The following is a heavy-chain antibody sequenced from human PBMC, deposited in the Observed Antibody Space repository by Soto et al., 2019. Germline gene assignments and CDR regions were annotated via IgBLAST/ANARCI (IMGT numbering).Heavy chain of an antibody. CDR1: GYIFTTYY. V-gene: IGHV1-46*03. Sequence: GASVKVSCKASGYIFTTYYMHWVRQAPGQGLEWMGVVNPRTGIINYAQKLQGRVTMTRDTSTNTVYMELSSLRSEDTAVYSCAGTLYGPVNHYNPIDYWG. D-gene: IGHD3-10*01. J-gene: IGHJ4*01. CDR3: AGTLYGPVNHYNPIDY. CDR2: VNPRTGII.